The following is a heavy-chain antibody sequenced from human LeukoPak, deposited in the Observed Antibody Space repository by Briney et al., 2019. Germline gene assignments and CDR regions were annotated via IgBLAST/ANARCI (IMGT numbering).Heavy chain of an antibody. CDR3: AREGRDGYKPDF. J-gene: IGHJ4*02. Sequence: PGGSLRLSCAASGFTFSSYEMNWVRQAPGKGLEWVSSISGSSSYIYYADSVQGRFTISRDNTKNSVYLQMNSLRAEDTAVYYCAREGRDGYKPDFWGQGTPVTVSS. D-gene: IGHD5-24*01. CDR1: GFTFSSYE. V-gene: IGHV3-21*01. CDR2: ISGSSSYI.